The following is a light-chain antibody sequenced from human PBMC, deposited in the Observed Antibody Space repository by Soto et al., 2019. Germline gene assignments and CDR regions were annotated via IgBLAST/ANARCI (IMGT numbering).Light chain of an antibody. CDR3: CSYARTSTYV. J-gene: IGLJ1*01. Sequence: QSALTQPASVSGSPGQSITISCTGTSSDVGSYNLVSWYQQHPGKAPKLMIYEDNKRPSGVSNRFSVSKSGYTASLTISGFQAEDEADYYCCSYARTSTYVFGSGTKVTVL. CDR2: EDN. CDR1: SSDVGSYNL. V-gene: IGLV2-23*01.